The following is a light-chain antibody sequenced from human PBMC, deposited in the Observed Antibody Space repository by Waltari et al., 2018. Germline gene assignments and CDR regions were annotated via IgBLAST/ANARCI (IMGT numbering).Light chain of an antibody. CDR1: QSIARN. V-gene: IGKV3-15*01. CDR2: GAS. J-gene: IGKJ2*01. CDR3: QQYNNWRT. Sequence: EVLMTQSPPTLSVSPGERATLSCRASQSIARNLAWYQQKPGQAPRLLIYGASTRATDGPDRCSGSGSGTEVTLTISSLQSEDFAVYYCQQYNNWRTFGQGTKLEIK.